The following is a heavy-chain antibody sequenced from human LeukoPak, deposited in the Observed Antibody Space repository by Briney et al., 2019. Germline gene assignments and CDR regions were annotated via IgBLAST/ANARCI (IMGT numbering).Heavy chain of an antibody. V-gene: IGHV3-23*01. CDR1: GFAFSSYA. CDR2: ISGSGGST. Sequence: GGSLRLSCAASGFAFSSYAMSWVRQAPGKGLEWVSVISGSGGSTYYADSVKGRFTISRDNSKNTLYLQMSSLRAEDTAVYYCAKGAAGGAVAGTQYFQHWGQGTLVTVSS. J-gene: IGHJ1*01. CDR3: AKGAAGGAVAGTQYFQH. D-gene: IGHD6-19*01.